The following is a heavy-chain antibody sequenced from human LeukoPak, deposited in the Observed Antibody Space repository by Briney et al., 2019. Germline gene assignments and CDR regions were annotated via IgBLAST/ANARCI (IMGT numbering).Heavy chain of an antibody. CDR1: GYTFTSYG. D-gene: IGHD1-26*01. J-gene: IGHJ4*02. V-gene: IGHV1-18*01. CDR3: ARDKPYSGSYSGLDY. CDR2: ISAYNGNT. Sequence: GASVKVSCKASGYTFTSYGISWVRQAPGQGLEWMGWISAYNGNTNYAQKLQGRVTMTTDTSTSTAYMELRSLRSDDTAVYYCARDKPYSGSYSGLDYWGQGTLVTVSS.